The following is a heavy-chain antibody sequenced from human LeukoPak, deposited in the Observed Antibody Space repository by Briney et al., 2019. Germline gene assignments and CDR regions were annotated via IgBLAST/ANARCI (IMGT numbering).Heavy chain of an antibody. CDR2: NNPSGGST. V-gene: IGHV1-46*01. CDR1: GYTFTSYY. D-gene: IGHD5-18*01. Sequence: ASVKVSCKASGYTFTSYYMHWVRQAPGQGLEWMGINNPSGGSTSYAQKFQGRVTMTRDTSTSTVYMELSSLRSEGTAVYYCARGYRIQLWLPPPGYWGQGTLVTVSS. CDR3: ARGYRIQLWLPPPGY. J-gene: IGHJ4*02.